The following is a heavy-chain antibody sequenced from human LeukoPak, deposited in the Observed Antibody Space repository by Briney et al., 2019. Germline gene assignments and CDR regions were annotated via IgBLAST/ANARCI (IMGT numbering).Heavy chain of an antibody. V-gene: IGHV4-38-2*01. CDR1: GYSISSGFY. J-gene: IGHJ2*01. Sequence: KPSETLSLTCDVSGYSISSGFYWGWIRQSAGKGLEWIGSIDHSGTTYYNSSLKSRVIISVDTSQNQFSLKLTSVAATDTARYYCARHGGYYNAWFTKYWYFDFWGRGTLVTVSP. D-gene: IGHD1-26*01. CDR2: IDHSGTT. CDR3: ARHGGYYNAWFTKYWYFDF.